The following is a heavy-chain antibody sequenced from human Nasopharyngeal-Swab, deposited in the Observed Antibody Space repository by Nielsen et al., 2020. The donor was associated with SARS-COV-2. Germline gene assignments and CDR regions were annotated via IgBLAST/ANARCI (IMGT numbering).Heavy chain of an antibody. D-gene: IGHD2-15*01. CDR1: GGSFSGYY. CDR2: INHSGST. CDR3: ARGPRGRRGHYGMDV. Sequence: SETLSLTCAVYGGSFSGYYWRWIRQPPGKGLEWIGEINHSGSTNYNPSLKSRVTISVDTSKNQFSLKLSSVTAADTAVYYCARGPRGRRGHYGMDVWGQGTTVTVSS. V-gene: IGHV4-34*01. J-gene: IGHJ6*02.